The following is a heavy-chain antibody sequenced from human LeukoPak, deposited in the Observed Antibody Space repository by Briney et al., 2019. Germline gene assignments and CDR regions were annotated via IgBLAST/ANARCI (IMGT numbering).Heavy chain of an antibody. CDR2: IRHDGSNE. Sequence: GGSLRLSCAASGFTFTGYGMHWVRQAAGKGLEWVAFIRHDGSNEYYADSVKGRFTVSRDNSKNTLFLQMNSLRVEEMAVYYCAKEVHPYDSGTYYFDYWGRGTLVTVSS. J-gene: IGHJ4*02. CDR3: AKEVHPYDSGTYYFDY. D-gene: IGHD3-10*01. CDR1: GFTFTGYG. V-gene: IGHV3-30*02.